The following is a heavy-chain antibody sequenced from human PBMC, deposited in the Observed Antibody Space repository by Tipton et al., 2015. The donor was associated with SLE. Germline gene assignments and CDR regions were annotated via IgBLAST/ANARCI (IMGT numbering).Heavy chain of an antibody. J-gene: IGHJ1*01. CDR1: GVSFSGYY. Sequence: TLSLTCAVYGVSFSGYYWSWIRQPPGKGLEWIGEINHSGSTNYNPSLKSRVTISVDTSKNQFSLKLSSVTAADTAVYYCARAEQWLVPYFQHWGQGTLVTVSS. D-gene: IGHD6-19*01. CDR3: ARAEQWLVPYFQH. CDR2: INHSGST. V-gene: IGHV4-34*01.